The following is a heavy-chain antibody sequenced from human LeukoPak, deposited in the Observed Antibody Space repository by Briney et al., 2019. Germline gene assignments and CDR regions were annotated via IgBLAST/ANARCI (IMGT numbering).Heavy chain of an antibody. CDR1: GYTFTSYA. D-gene: IGHD3-10*01. V-gene: IGHV7-4-1*02. CDR2: INTNTGNP. Sequence: EASVKVSCKASGYTFTSYAMNWVRQAPGQGLEWMGWINTNTGNPTYAQGFTGRFVFSLDTSVSTAYLQISSLKAEDTAVYYCARSLLLWFGELSSRFGYWGQGTLVTVSS. CDR3: ARSLLLWFGELSSRFGY. J-gene: IGHJ4*02.